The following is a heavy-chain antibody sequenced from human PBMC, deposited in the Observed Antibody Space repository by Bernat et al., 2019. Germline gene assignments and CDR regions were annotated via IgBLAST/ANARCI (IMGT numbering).Heavy chain of an antibody. CDR3: AKDRSSSWTFDY. Sequence: QVQLVESGGGLVKPGGSLRLSCAASGFTFSDYYMSWIRQAPGKGLEWVSYISSSSSYTNYADSVKGRFTISRDNSKNTLSLQMSSLRAEDTAVYYCAKDRSSSWTFDYWGQGTLVIVSS. V-gene: IGHV3-11*06. D-gene: IGHD6-13*01. CDR1: GFTFSDYY. CDR2: ISSSSSYT. J-gene: IGHJ4*02.